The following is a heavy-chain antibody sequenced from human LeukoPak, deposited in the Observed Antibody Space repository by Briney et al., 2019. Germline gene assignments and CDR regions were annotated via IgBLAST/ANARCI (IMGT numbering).Heavy chain of an antibody. V-gene: IGHV3-30*02. D-gene: IGHD6-19*01. CDR1: GFTFSSSG. CDR2: IHYDGSTK. CDR3: AKRYGSSGWYYFDY. Sequence: GGSLRLSCAASGFTFSSSGMHWVRQAPGKGLEWVAFIHYDGSTKYYTDSVKGRFTISRDNSKNTLYLQMNSLRAEDTALYYRAKRYGSSGWYYFDYWGQGSLVTVSS. J-gene: IGHJ4*02.